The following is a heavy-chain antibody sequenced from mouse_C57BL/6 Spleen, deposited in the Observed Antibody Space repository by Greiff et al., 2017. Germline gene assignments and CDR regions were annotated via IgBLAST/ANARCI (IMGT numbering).Heavy chain of an antibody. Sequence: VKLQQPGAELVRPGSSVKLSCKASGYTFTSYWMDWVKQRPGQGLEWIGNIYPSDSETHYNQKFKDKATLTVDKSSSTAYMQLSSLTSEDSAVYYCAREGWFAYWGQGTLVTVSA. CDR1: GYTFTSYW. V-gene: IGHV1-61*01. CDR3: AREGWFAY. CDR2: IYPSDSET. J-gene: IGHJ3*01.